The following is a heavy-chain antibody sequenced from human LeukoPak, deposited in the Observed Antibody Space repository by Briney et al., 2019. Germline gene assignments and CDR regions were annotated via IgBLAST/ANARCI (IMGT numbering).Heavy chain of an antibody. D-gene: IGHD3-10*01. CDR1: GYSFSTNW. V-gene: IGHV5-51*01. Sequence: GESPKISCKGSGYSFSTNWIAWVRQMPGKGLEWMGIIYPGDSDTRYSPSFQGQVTISADKSINTAYLHWSSLKASDTAIYYCARQEGSKWFDPWGQGTLVTVSS. CDR3: ARQEGSKWFDP. CDR2: IYPGDSDT. J-gene: IGHJ5*02.